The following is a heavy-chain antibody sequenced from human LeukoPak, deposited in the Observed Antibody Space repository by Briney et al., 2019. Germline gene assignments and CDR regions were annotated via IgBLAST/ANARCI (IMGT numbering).Heavy chain of an antibody. D-gene: IGHD2-21*02. CDR1: GFTFRNYW. Sequence: PGGSLKLSCAASGFTFRNYWMTWVRQAPGKGLEWVANIREDGSDKYYGDSVKGRFTISRDNAKNSLYLQMNSLRAEDTAVYFCARDQWRLFDYWGQGTLVAVSS. J-gene: IGHJ4*02. CDR2: IREDGSDK. V-gene: IGHV3-7*04. CDR3: ARDQWRLFDY.